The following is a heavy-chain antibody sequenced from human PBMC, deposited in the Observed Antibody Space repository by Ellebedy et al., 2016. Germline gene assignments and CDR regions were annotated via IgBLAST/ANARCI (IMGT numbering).Heavy chain of an antibody. Sequence: GSLRLSCSVSGGSVTSAYWNWIRRPPGKGLEWIGYVFHTGTTNYNPSLKSRVTMSVDTSKSQFSLGLTSVTAADTAVYYCAKWNGDWNAYDVWGQGTMVTVSS. CDR1: GGSVTSAY. CDR2: VFHTGTT. V-gene: IGHV4-59*02. J-gene: IGHJ3*01. CDR3: AKWNGDWNAYDV. D-gene: IGHD1-1*01.